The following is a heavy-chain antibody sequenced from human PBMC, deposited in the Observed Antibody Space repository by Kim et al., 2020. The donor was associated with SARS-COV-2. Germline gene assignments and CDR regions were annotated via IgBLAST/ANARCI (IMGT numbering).Heavy chain of an antibody. V-gene: IGHV3-9*01. D-gene: IGHD6-13*01. J-gene: IGHJ4*02. CDR2: ISWNSGSI. Sequence: GGSLRLSCAASGFTFDDYAMHWVRQAPGKGLEWVSGISWNSGSIGYADSVKGRFTISRDNAKNSLYLQMNRLRAEDTALYYCAKDNVGTLWYERLELDYWGQGTLVTVSS. CDR3: AKDNVGTLWYERLELDY. CDR1: GFTFDDYA.